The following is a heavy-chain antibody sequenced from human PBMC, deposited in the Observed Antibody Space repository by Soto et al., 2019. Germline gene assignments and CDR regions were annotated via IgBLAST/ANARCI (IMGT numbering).Heavy chain of an antibody. CDR2: IYSDGTT. D-gene: IGHD3-9*01. Sequence: LVEAGGGLVQAGGSLIRSCAVSGFSVSNNYMTWVRQAPGKGLEWSSVIYSDGTTYHADSVNGRFIATIDNSQNTVYLQMHNLSVEDSAVYFCARYTHSAVRSDWWGQGTLVTVAS. CDR3: ARYTHSAVRSDW. V-gene: IGHV3-66*01. CDR1: GFSVSNNY. J-gene: IGHJ4*02.